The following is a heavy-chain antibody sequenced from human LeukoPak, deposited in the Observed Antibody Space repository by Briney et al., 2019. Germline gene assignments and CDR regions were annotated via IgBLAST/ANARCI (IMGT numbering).Heavy chain of an antibody. CDR3: ARAPTFSGWFDY. J-gene: IGHJ4*02. Sequence: GGSLRLSCAASGFTVSSNYMSWVRQAPGKGLEWVSSISSSSSYIYYADSVKGRFTISRDNAKNSLYLRMNSLRVEDTAVYYCARAPTFSGWFDYWGQGTLVTVSS. V-gene: IGHV3-21*01. CDR2: ISSSSSYI. D-gene: IGHD6-19*01. CDR1: GFTVSSNY.